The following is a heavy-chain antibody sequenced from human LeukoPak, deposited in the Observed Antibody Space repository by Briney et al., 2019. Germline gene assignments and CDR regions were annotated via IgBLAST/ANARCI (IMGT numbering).Heavy chain of an antibody. V-gene: IGHV1-8*03. Sequence: ASVKVSCKASGYIFIDYEINWVRQATGQGLEWMGWMNPKSGDTGYEQKFQGRVTITRDSSISTVYMELGSLRSEDTALYYCARGRYMDVWGKGTTVTVSS. CDR3: ARGRYMDV. CDR1: GYIFIDYE. J-gene: IGHJ6*03. CDR2: MNPKSGDT.